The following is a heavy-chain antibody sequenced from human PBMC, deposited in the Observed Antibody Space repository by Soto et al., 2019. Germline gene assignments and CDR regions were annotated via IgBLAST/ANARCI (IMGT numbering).Heavy chain of an antibody. V-gene: IGHV3-7*03. J-gene: IGHJ3*02. Sequence: PGGSLRLSCAASGFTFSSYWMSWVRQAPGKGLEWVANIKQDGSEKYYVDSVKGRFTISRDNAKNSLYLQMNSLRAEDTAVYYCASLCGGDCFFAFDIWGQGTMVTV. CDR2: IKQDGSEK. CDR3: ASLCGGDCFFAFDI. D-gene: IGHD2-21*02. CDR1: GFTFSSYW.